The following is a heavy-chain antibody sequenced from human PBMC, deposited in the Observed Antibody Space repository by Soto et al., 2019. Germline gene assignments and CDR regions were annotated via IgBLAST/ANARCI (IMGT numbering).Heavy chain of an antibody. V-gene: IGHV1-18*04. J-gene: IGHJ5*02. CDR3: ARVPPPYYYDGSGYPKSRWSDP. CDR1: GYTFTSYG. D-gene: IGHD3-22*01. Sequence: ASVKVSCKASGYTFTSYGISWVGQAPGQGLEWMGWISAYNGNTNYAQKLKGRVTMTTDTSTSTAYMELRSLRADDAAVYYCARVPPPYYYDGSGYPKSRWSDPWGQGTLVTVSS. CDR2: ISAYNGNT.